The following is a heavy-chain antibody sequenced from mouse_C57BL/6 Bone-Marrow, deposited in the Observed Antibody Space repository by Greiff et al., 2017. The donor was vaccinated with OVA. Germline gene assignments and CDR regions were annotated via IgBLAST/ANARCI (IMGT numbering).Heavy chain of an antibody. Sequence: EVKVVESGGGLVQPGGSMKLSCAASGFTFSDAWMDWVRQSPEKGLELVAELSNKANNHATYYAESVKGRFTISRDDSKSSVYLQMNSLRAEDTGIYYCTKLGRGYAMDYWGQGTSVTVSS. D-gene: IGHD4-1*01. J-gene: IGHJ4*01. CDR1: GFTFSDAW. CDR3: TKLGRGYAMDY. V-gene: IGHV6-6*01. CDR2: LSNKANNHAT.